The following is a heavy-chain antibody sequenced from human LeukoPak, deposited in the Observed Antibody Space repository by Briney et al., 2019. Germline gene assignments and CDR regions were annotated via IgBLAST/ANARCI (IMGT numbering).Heavy chain of an antibody. V-gene: IGHV4-59*01. CDR2: IYYNGST. Sequence: SETLSLTCTVSGGSISSYYWSWIRQPPGKGLEWIGYIYYNGSTNYNPSLKSRVTISVDTSKNQFSLKLSSVTAADTAVYYCARAGIAARPYYYYMDVWGKGTTVTVSS. J-gene: IGHJ6*03. D-gene: IGHD6-6*01. CDR3: ARAGIAARPYYYYMDV. CDR1: GGSISSYY.